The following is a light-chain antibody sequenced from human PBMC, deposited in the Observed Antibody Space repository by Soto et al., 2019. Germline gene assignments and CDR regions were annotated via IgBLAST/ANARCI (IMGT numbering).Light chain of an antibody. J-gene: IGKJ4*01. V-gene: IGKV3-11*01. Sequence: ETVLTQSPATLSLSPGERATLSCRASQSVSSYLAWYQQKPGQAPRLLIYDASNRATGIPARFSGSGSGTDFTLTISSLEPADFAVYYCQQRSNWPLTFGGGTRW. CDR2: DAS. CDR3: QQRSNWPLT. CDR1: QSVSSY.